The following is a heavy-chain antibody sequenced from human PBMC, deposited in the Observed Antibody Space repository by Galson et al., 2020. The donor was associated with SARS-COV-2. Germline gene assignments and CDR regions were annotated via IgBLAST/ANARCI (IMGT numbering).Heavy chain of an antibody. V-gene: IGHV4-34*01. CDR2: INHSGST. CDR1: GGSLGGNY. D-gene: IGHD1-1*01. CDR3: ARKGWKVFYYYYGMDV. J-gene: IGHJ6*02. Sequence: SETLSLTCAVYGGSLGGNYWSWIRQPPGKGLEWIGEINHSGSTNYNPSLKSRVTISVDTSKNQFSLKVSSVIAADTAVYYCARKGWKVFYYYYGMDVWGQWTTVTVSS.